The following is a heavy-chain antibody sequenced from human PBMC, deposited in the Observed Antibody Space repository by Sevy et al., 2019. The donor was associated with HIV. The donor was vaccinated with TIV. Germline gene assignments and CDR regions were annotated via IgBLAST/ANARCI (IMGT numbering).Heavy chain of an antibody. J-gene: IGHJ3*02. D-gene: IGHD3-3*01. CDR2: IAYDGSNK. CDR3: ARPRFLGWLSSAAFDI. V-gene: IGHV3-30*04. Sequence: GGSLRLSCTASGFVFSSYAMHWVRQAPGKGLEWVAFIAYDGSNKNYADSVKGRFTLSRANSKNTLYLQMNSLGAGDTAVYYCARPRFLGWLSSAAFDIWGQGTMVTVSS. CDR1: GFVFSSYA.